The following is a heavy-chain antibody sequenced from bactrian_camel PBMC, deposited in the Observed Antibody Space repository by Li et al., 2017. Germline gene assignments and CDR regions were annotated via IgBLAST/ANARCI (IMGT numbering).Heavy chain of an antibody. D-gene: IGHD3*01. CDR3: AADWAGGNCVGPYDGRGY. Sequence: VQLVESGGGSVQAGGSLRLSCAASGYTYSSYCMGWFRQAPGKEREGVAHIDSDGSTSYADSVKGRFTISQDSAKNTMYLQMNSLKPEDTAMYYCAADWAGGNCVGPYDGRGYWGQGTQVTVS. V-gene: IGHV3S53*01. CDR1: GYTYSSYC. J-gene: IGHJ6*01. CDR2: IDSDGST.